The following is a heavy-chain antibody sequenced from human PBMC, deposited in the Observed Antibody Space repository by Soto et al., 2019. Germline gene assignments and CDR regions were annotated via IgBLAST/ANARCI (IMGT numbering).Heavy chain of an antibody. Sequence: SGPTLVNPTQTPPLTCTFSGFSLNSNGMCVNWIRQPPGKALEWLALIDGEDDNYYSTSLKTRLNIARDPSKNQVVLTMTNMDPVDTATYYCARTSALPQGYQHVMDVWGQGTTVTVCS. J-gene: IGHJ6*01. V-gene: IGHV2-70*13. D-gene: IGHD2-2*01. CDR1: GFSLNSNGMC. CDR3: ARTSALPQGYQHVMDV. CDR2: IDGEDDN.